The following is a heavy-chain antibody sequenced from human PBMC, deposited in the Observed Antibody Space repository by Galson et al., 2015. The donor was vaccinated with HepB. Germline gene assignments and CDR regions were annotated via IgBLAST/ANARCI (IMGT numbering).Heavy chain of an antibody. CDR1: GYTFISHD. CDR2: INPSGGST. Sequence: SVKVSCKASGYTFISHDINWVRQAPGQGLEWMGIINPSGGSTSYAQKFQGRVTMTRDTSTSTVYMELSSLRSEDTAVYYCARGSTGWELLLLYYYGMDVWGQGTTVTVSS. J-gene: IGHJ6*02. CDR3: ARGSTGWELLLLYYYGMDV. D-gene: IGHD1-26*01. V-gene: IGHV1-46*01.